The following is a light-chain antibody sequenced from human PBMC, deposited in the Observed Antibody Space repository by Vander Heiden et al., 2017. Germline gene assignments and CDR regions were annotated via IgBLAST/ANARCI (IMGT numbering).Light chain of an antibody. V-gene: IGKV1-5*03. Sequence: DIQMTQSPSTLSASVGDRVTITCRASQSISSWLAWYRQKPGKAPKLLIYKASSLESGVPSRFSGSGSGTEFTLTISSLQPDDFATYYCQQYNSWTFGQGTKLEIK. CDR1: QSISSW. CDR2: KAS. CDR3: QQYNSWT. J-gene: IGKJ2*01.